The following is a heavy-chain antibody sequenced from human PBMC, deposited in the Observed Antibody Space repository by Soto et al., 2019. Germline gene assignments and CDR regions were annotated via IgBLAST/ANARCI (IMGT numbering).Heavy chain of an antibody. V-gene: IGHV1-69*08. CDR3: AREVGSYDKGIFPFCPLDA. Sequence: QVQLVQSGPEVKKSGSSVKVSCKLSGGTFTTDTISWLRRAPGQGLEWMGRIIPILGTGNYAQKFQGRATITEGKSTNTGYKELSRLTFEDNGVYYCAREVGSYDKGIFPFCPLDAWGHGTLVTVSS. D-gene: IGHD3-16*01. J-gene: IGHJ4*03. CDR1: GGTFTTDT. CDR2: IIPILGTG.